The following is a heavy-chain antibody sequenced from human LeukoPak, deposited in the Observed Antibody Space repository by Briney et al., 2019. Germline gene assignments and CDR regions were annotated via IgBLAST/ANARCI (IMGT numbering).Heavy chain of an antibody. CDR2: TYYRSKWNT. Sequence: SQTLSFTCAISGDTVSSNTAAWNWIRQSPSRGLEWLGRTYYRSKWNTDYAASVQNRITINPDTSTNQFSLQLKSATPEDTAVYYCSRQRSTSTYYFGLDVWGQGTTVTVSS. CDR3: SRQRSTSTYYFGLDV. J-gene: IGHJ6*02. CDR1: GDTVSSNTAA. D-gene: IGHD6-6*01. V-gene: IGHV6-1*01.